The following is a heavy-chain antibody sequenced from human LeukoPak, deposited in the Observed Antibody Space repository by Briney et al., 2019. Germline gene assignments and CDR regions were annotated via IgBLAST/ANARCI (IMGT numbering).Heavy chain of an antibody. CDR2: ISSNGGST. CDR3: VKGYCSSISCYGDY. V-gene: IGHV3-64D*09. D-gene: IGHD2-2*01. Sequence: GGSLRLSCAASGFTFSSYAMHWVRQAPGKGLEYVSAISSNGGSTYYADSVKGRFTISRDNSKNTLYLQMSSLRAEDTAVYYCVKGYCSSISCYGDYWGQGTLVTFSS. J-gene: IGHJ4*02. CDR1: GFTFSSYA.